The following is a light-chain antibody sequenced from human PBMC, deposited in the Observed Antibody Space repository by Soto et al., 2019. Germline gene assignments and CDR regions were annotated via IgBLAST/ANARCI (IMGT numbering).Light chain of an antibody. V-gene: IGLV2-11*01. Sequence: QSVLTQPRSVSGSPGQSVTISCTGTSSDVGGYNYVSWYQQYSGKAPKVMIYDVSKRPSGVPDRFSGSKSGNTASLTISGLQAEDEADYSCCSYAAANNFLFGNGTKVTVL. CDR3: CSYAAANNFL. CDR1: SSDVGGYNY. CDR2: DVS. J-gene: IGLJ1*01.